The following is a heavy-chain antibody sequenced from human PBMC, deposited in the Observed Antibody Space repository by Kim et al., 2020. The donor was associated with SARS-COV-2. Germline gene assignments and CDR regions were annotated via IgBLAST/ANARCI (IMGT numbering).Heavy chain of an antibody. CDR2: MNPNSGNT. V-gene: IGHV1-8*01. CDR1: GYTFTSYD. CDR3: ARGGTSVRDFDWLFRTGNWVDP. Sequence: ASVKVSCKASGYTFTSYDINWVRQATGQGLEWMGWMNPNSGNTGYAQKFQGRVTMTRNTFISTAYMELSSLRSEDTAVYYCARGGTSVRDFDWLFRTGNWVDPWGQGTLVTVSS. J-gene: IGHJ5*02. D-gene: IGHD3-9*01.